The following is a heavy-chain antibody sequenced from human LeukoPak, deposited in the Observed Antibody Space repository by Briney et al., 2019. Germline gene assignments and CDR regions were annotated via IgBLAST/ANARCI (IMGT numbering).Heavy chain of an antibody. V-gene: IGHV5-51*01. CDR3: AGGLRDILTGPPRY. CDR2: SYPGDSDT. CDR1: GYIFTSYW. J-gene: IGHJ4*02. Sequence: GASLQISCKGSGYIFTSYWICWVRQLPGKGLEWMGISYPGDSDTRYSPSFQGQVTISADKSISTAYLQWSSLKASDTAMYYCAGGLRDILTGPPRYWGQGTLVTVSS. D-gene: IGHD3-9*01.